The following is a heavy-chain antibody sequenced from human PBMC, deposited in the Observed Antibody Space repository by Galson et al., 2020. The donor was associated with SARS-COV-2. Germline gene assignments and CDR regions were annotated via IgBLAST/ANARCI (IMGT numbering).Heavy chain of an antibody. J-gene: IGHJ6*03. V-gene: IGHV3-23*01. D-gene: IGHD2-8*01. CDR1: GFTFRSYA. CDR3: AKDCNGVCYFYYYYMDV. CDR2: ISGSGGST. Sequence: GGSLRLSCAASGFTFRSYAMSWVRQAPGKGLEWVSGISGSGGSTYYADPATGRFTIPRDNSKTTLYLQMHSPRAEDTAVSYCAKDCNGVCYFYYYYMDVWGKGTTVTVSS.